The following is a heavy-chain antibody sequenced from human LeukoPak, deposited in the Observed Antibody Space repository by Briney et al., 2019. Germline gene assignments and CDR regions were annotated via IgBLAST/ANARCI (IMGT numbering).Heavy chain of an antibody. V-gene: IGHV4-59*12. CDR2: IYYSGST. CDR3: ARDGNFDWLLSQRAFDI. J-gene: IGHJ3*02. CDR1: GGSISSYY. Sequence: SETLSLTCTVSGGSISSYYWSWIRQPPGKGLEWIGYIYYSGSTNYNPSLKSRVTISVDKSKNQFSLKLSSVTAADTAVYYCARDGNFDWLLSQRAFDIWGQGTMVTVSS. D-gene: IGHD3-9*01.